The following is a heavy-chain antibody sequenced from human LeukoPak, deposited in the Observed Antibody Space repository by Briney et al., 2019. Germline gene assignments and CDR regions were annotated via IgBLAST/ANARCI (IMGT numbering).Heavy chain of an antibody. J-gene: IGHJ3*02. D-gene: IGHD3-9*01. Sequence: NAGGSLRLSCAASGFTFSSYSMNWVRQAPGKGLEWVSSISSSSSYIYYADSVKGRFTISRDNAKNSLYLQMNSLRAEDTAVYYCARSRYFDWLLSDDAFDIWGQGTMVTVSS. CDR2: ISSSSSYI. CDR1: GFTFSSYS. V-gene: IGHV3-21*01. CDR3: ARSRYFDWLLSDDAFDI.